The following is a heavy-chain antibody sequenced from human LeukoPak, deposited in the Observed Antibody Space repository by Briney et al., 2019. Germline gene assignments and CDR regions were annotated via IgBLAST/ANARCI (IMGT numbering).Heavy chain of an antibody. V-gene: IGHV1-8*01. D-gene: IGHD3-10*01. CDR1: GYTFTSYD. CDR3: ARAHQGSGSPSTGFDY. CDR2: MNPNSGNT. Sequence: ASVKVSCKASGYTFTSYDINWVRQATGQGLEWMGWMNPNSGNTGYAQKFQGRGTMTRNTSISTAYMELSSLRSEDTAVYYCARAHQGSGSPSTGFDYWGQGTLVTVSS. J-gene: IGHJ4*02.